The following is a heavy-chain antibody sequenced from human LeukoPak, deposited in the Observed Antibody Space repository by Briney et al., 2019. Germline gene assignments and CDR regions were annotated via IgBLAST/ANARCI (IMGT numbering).Heavy chain of an antibody. J-gene: IGHJ4*02. Sequence: GGSLRLSCAASGFTFSSYAMHWVRQAPGKGLEWVAVISYDGSNKYYADSVKGRFTISRDNSKNTLYLQMISLRAEDTAVYYCARDQIAVAGTFDYWGQGTLVTVSS. D-gene: IGHD6-19*01. CDR2: ISYDGSNK. CDR1: GFTFSSYA. V-gene: IGHV3-30-3*01. CDR3: ARDQIAVAGTFDY.